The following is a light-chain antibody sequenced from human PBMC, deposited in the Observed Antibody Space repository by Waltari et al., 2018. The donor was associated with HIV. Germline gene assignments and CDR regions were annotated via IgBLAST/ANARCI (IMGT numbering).Light chain of an antibody. CDR1: QSVSSSY. J-gene: IGKJ2*01. CDR3: QQYGSSPPEYT. V-gene: IGKV3-20*01. CDR2: GAS. Sequence: EIVLTQSPGTLSLSPGERATLSCRASQSVSSSYLAWYQQKPGQAPRLLIYGASSRATGIPDRFSGSGSGPDFTLTIPRLEPEDFAVYYCQQYGSSPPEYTFVQGTKLEIK.